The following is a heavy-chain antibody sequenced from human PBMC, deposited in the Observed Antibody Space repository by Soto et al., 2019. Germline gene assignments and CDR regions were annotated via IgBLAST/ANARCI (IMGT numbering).Heavy chain of an antibody. CDR2: IIPILGIA. CDR1: GGTFSSYA. J-gene: IGHJ4*02. Sequence: GASVKVSCKASGGTFSSYAISWVRQAPGQGLEWMGRIIPILGIANYAQKFQGRVTITADKSTSTAYMELSSLRSEDTAVYYCARDGITMVRGYPYYFDYWGQGTLVTVSS. CDR3: ARDGITMVRGYPYYFDY. V-gene: IGHV1-69*04. D-gene: IGHD3-10*01.